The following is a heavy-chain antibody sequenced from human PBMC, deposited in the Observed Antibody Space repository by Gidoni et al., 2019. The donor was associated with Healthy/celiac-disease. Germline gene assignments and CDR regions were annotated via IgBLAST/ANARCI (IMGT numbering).Heavy chain of an antibody. CDR3: ARGGSSWYPPWKYFQH. D-gene: IGHD6-13*01. Sequence: QVQLQQWGAGLLKPSETLSLTCAVYGGSFSGYYWSWIRQPPGKGLEWIGEINHSGSTNYNPSLKSRVTISVDTSKNQFSLKLSSVTAADTAVYYCARGGSSWYPPWKYFQHWGQGTLVTVSS. CDR1: GGSFSGYY. CDR2: INHSGST. J-gene: IGHJ1*01. V-gene: IGHV4-34*01.